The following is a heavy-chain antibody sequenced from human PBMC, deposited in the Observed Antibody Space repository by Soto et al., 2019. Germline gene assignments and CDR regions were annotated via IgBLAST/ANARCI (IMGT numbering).Heavy chain of an antibody. CDR2: ISYDGSNK. Sequence: GGSLRLSCAASGFTFSSYGMRWVRQAPGKGLEWVAVISYDGSNKYYADSVKGRFTISRDNSKNTLYLHMNSLRAEDTAVYYCAKTILRYFDWLPSRGHYYMDVWGKGTTVTVSS. CDR3: AKTILRYFDWLPSRGHYYMDV. J-gene: IGHJ6*03. D-gene: IGHD3-9*01. V-gene: IGHV3-30*18. CDR1: GFTFSSYG.